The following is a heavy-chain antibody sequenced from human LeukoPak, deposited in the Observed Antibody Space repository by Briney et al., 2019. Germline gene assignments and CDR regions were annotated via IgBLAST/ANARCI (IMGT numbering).Heavy chain of an antibody. CDR2: IRYDGSNK. CDR1: GFTFSNYG. Sequence: PGGSLRLSCAASGFTFSNYGMHWVRQAPGKGLEWVAFIRYDGSNKYYADSVKGRFTIPRDNSKNTLYLQMNSLKTEDTAVYYCAKGKSSSWFDAFDIWGQGTMVTVSS. J-gene: IGHJ3*02. D-gene: IGHD6-13*01. V-gene: IGHV3-30*02. CDR3: AKGKSSSWFDAFDI.